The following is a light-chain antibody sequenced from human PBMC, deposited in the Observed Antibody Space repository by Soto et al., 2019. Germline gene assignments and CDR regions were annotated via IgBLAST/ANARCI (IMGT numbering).Light chain of an antibody. CDR3: SSYTSSSTLVV. Sequence: QSALTQPASVSGSPGQSITISCTGTSSDVGGYKYVSWYQQHPGKAPKLMIYEVSNRPSGVSNRFSGSKSGNTASLTISGXXXXXXXXXXXSSYTSSSTLVVFGGGTKL. CDR2: EVS. J-gene: IGLJ2*01. V-gene: IGLV2-14*01. CDR1: SSDVGGYKY.